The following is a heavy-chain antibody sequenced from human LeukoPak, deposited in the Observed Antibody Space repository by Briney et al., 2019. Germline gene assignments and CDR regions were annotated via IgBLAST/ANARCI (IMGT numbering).Heavy chain of an antibody. CDR1: GFTFSDYY. D-gene: IGHD6-13*01. CDR3: AKLVGYSSSWYAFDI. J-gene: IGHJ3*02. CDR2: ISSSGSTI. Sequence: GALRLSCAASGFTFSDYYMSWIRQAPGKGLEWVSYISSSGSTIYYADSVKGRFTISRDNAKNSLYLQMNGLRAEDTAVYYCAKLVGYSSSWYAFDIWGQGTMVTVSS. V-gene: IGHV3-11*01.